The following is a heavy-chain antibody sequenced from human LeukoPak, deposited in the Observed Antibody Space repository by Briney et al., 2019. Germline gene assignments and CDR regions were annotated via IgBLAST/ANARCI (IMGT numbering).Heavy chain of an antibody. Sequence: GGSLRLSCAASGFTFSSYAMHWVRQAPGKGLEWVALIPYDGSNKYYADSVKGRFTVSRDNSKNTLYLQMNSLRAEDTAVYYCAKENDYDSQTHFHYWGQGTLVTVSS. CDR1: GFTFSSYA. V-gene: IGHV3-30*04. J-gene: IGHJ4*02. D-gene: IGHD3-22*01. CDR3: AKENDYDSQTHFHY. CDR2: IPYDGSNK.